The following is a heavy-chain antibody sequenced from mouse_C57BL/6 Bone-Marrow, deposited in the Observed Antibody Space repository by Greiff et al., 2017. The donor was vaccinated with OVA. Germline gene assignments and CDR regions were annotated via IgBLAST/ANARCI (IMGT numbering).Heavy chain of an antibody. V-gene: IGHV1-81*01. J-gene: IGHJ3*01. CDR1: GYTFTSYG. CDR3: ARRGGYYGSSSWFAY. Sequence: VKLMESGAELARPGASVKLSCKASGYTFTSYGISWVKQRTGQGLEWIGEIYPRSGNTYYNEKFKGKATLTADKSSSTAYMELRSLTSEDSAVYFCARRGGYYGSSSWFAYWGQGTLVTVSA. D-gene: IGHD1-1*01. CDR2: IYPRSGNT.